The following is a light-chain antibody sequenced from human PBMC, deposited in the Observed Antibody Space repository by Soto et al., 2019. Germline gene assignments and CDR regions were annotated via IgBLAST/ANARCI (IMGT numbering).Light chain of an antibody. CDR2: DVN. CDR3: SSYTTCSTLGV. V-gene: IGLV2-14*03. J-gene: IGLJ1*01. Sequence: QSALTQPASVSGSPGQSITISCTGTSSDVGGYNYVSWYQQHPGKAPKLMIYDVNNRPSGVSNRFSGSKSGNTASLTISGLQAEDEADYYCSSYTTCSTLGVFGTGTKLTVL. CDR1: SSDVGGYNY.